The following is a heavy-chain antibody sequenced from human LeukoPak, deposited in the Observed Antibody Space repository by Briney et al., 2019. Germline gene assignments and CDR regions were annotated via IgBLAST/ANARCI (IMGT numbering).Heavy chain of an antibody. Sequence: SETLSLTCTVSGGSISSYYWSWIRQPAGKGLEWIGRIYTSGSTNYNPSLKSRVTMSVDTSKNQFSLKLSSVTAADMAVYYCARDLLAARYYYDSSGYYGHLDVWGKGTTVTVSS. D-gene: IGHD3-22*01. CDR2: IYTSGST. J-gene: IGHJ6*04. CDR1: GGSISSYY. V-gene: IGHV4-4*07. CDR3: ARDLLAARYYYDSSGYYGHLDV.